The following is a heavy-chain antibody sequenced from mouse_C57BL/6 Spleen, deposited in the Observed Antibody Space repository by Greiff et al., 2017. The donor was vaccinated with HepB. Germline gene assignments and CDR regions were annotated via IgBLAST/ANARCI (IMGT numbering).Heavy chain of an antibody. Sequence: VQLQQSGTVLARPGASVKMSCKTSGYTFTSYWMHWVKQRPGQGLEWIGAIYPGNSDTSYNQKFKGKAKLTAVTSASTAYMELSSLTTEDSAVYCGTRGSDYCYFDYWGQGTTLTVSS. J-gene: IGHJ2*01. CDR3: TRGSDYCYFDY. V-gene: IGHV1-5*01. D-gene: IGHD2-4*01. CDR1: GYTFTSYW. CDR2: IYPGNSDT.